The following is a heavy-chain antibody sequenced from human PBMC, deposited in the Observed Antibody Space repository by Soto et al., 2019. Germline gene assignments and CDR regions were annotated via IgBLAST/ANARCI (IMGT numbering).Heavy chain of an antibody. Sequence: SETLSLTCTVSGGSISSGDYYWSWILQPPGKGLEWIGYIYYSGSTYYNPSLKSRVTISVDTSKNQFSLKLSSVTAADTAVYYCARERPDGSRLDPWGQGTLVAVSS. CDR2: IYYSGST. J-gene: IGHJ5*02. V-gene: IGHV4-30-4*01. CDR1: GGSISSGDYY. CDR3: ARERPDGSRLDP. D-gene: IGHD6-13*01.